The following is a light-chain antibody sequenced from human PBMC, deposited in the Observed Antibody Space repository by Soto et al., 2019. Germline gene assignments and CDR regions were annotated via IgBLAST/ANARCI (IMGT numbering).Light chain of an antibody. CDR2: AAS. Sequence: AIQMTQSPSSLSASVGDRVTITCRASQDIGNDLGWYQQKPGKAPKLLIYAASSLQSGVPSRFSGSGSGTDFTLTISSLQPEDFATYYCQQANSFPITFGQGTRLEIK. CDR1: QDIGND. J-gene: IGKJ5*01. V-gene: IGKV1-6*01. CDR3: QQANSFPIT.